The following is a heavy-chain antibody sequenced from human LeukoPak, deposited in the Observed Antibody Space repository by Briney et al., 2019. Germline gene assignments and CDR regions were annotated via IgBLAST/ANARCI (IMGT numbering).Heavy chain of an antibody. D-gene: IGHD5-24*01. CDR2: IYTSGST. CDR1: GGSISSRNYY. V-gene: IGHV4-61*02. CDR3: ARDPPPAWTLATFSSRWYFDL. J-gene: IGHJ2*01. Sequence: SETLSLTCTVSGGSISSRNYYWSWVRQPAGKGLEWIGRIYTSGSTSYNPSLKSRVTISIDTSKNQFSLRLRSVTAADTAIYYCARDPPPAWTLATFSSRWYFDLWGRGTLVTVSS.